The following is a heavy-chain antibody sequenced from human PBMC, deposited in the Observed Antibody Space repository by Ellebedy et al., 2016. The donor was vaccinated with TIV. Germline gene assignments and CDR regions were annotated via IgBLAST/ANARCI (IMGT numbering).Heavy chain of an antibody. V-gene: IGHV3-30*02. Sequence: PGGSLRLSCAASGFTFSRYGMHWVRQAPGKGLEWVAFIRFDGSNKYYADSVTGRFTVSRDNSKNTLYLQMNSLKVEDTAVYYCAKVNNYASGNYFKVYYFGMDVWGQGTTVTVSS. D-gene: IGHD3-10*01. CDR3: AKVNNYASGNYFKVYYFGMDV. CDR1: GFTFSRYG. CDR2: IRFDGSNK. J-gene: IGHJ6*02.